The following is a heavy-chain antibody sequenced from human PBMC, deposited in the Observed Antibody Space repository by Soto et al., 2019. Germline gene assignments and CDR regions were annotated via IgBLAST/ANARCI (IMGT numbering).Heavy chain of an antibody. D-gene: IGHD2-15*01. CDR1: SASISSSSYT. J-gene: IGHJ6*02. CDR3: ARDRGRGGYYYYGMDV. Sequence: SETLSLTCTVSSASISSSSYTWGWIRQPPGKGLEWIGYIYHSGSTYYSPSLKSRVTISVDRSKNQFSLKLSSVTAADTAVYYCARDRGRGGYYYYGMDVWGQGTTVTVSS. V-gene: IGHV4-30-2*01. CDR2: IYHSGST.